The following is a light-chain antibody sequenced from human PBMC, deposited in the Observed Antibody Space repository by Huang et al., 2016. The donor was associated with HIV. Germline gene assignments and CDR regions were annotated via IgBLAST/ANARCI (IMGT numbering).Light chain of an antibody. V-gene: IGKV1-5*03. J-gene: IGKJ1*01. Sequence: DIQMTQSPFTLSASVGDRVTITCRASQSINNWLAWYQQKPGKAPYLLIYKASILQSGVPSRFSGSGSGTEFTLTISSLQPDDFATYYCQQYNDFSRTFGQGTKVELK. CDR3: QQYNDFSRT. CDR2: KAS. CDR1: QSINNW.